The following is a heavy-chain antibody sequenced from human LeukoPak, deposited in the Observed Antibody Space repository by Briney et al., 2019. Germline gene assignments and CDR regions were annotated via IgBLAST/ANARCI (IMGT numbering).Heavy chain of an antibody. Sequence: ASVKVSCKASGYTFTSYGISWVRQAPGQGLEWMGRIIPILGIANYAQKFQGRVTITADKSTSTAYMELSSLRSEDTAVYYCARVDVEMATMENYWGQGTLVTVSS. J-gene: IGHJ4*02. CDR3: ARVDVEMATMENY. D-gene: IGHD5-12*01. V-gene: IGHV1-69*04. CDR2: IIPILGIA. CDR1: GYTFTSYG.